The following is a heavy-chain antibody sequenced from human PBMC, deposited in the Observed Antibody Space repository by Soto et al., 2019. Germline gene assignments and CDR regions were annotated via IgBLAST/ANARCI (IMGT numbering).Heavy chain of an antibody. D-gene: IGHD2-15*01. CDR1: GFTFRSFA. CDR2: ISGSGGGT. Sequence: PGGSLRLSCAASGFTFRSFAMSWVRQAPGKGLAWVSAISGSGGGTYYADSVKGRFAMSRDTSESTLYLQMNSLGAEDTAAYYCAPHVSCSGGSCQYDAFAIRGQGTMVTVSS. V-gene: IGHV3-23*01. J-gene: IGHJ3*02. CDR3: APHVSCSGGSCQYDAFAI.